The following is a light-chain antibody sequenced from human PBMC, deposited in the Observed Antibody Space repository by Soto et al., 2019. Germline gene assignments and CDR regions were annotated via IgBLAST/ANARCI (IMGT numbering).Light chain of an antibody. CDR3: QQYDNHAYT. J-gene: IGKJ2*01. V-gene: IGKV1-33*01. CDR1: QDIRDY. Sequence: DIQMTQSPSSLSASVGDRVTTTGQASQDIRDYINWYQQKPGKDPKLLIYDASNLVTGVPSRFSGSGSETDYTFIISSLQPEDIATYYCQQYDNHAYTFGQGTKLEIK. CDR2: DAS.